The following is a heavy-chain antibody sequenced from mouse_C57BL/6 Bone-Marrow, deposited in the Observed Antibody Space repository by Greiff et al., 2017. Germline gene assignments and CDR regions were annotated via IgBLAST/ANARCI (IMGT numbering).Heavy chain of an antibody. CDR2: IDPETGGT. V-gene: IGHV1-15*01. CDR3: SRAMDY. CDR1: GYTFTDYE. Sequence: QVQLQQSGAELVRPGASVTLSCTASGYTFTDYEMHWVKQTPVHGLEWIGAIDPETGGTAYNQKFKGKAILTADKSSSTAYMELRSMTSEDSAVYYCSRAMDYWGQGTSVTVSS. J-gene: IGHJ4*01.